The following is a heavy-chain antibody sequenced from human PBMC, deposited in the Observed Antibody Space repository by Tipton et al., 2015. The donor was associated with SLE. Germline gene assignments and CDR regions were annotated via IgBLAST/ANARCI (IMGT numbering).Heavy chain of an antibody. CDR2: IYYSGST. CDR3: ARGRDIVDY. D-gene: IGHD5-12*01. V-gene: IGHV4-59*08. CDR1: GGSFSGYY. J-gene: IGHJ4*02. Sequence: TLSLTCAVYGGSFSGYYWSWIRQPPGKGLEWIGYIYYSGSTNYNPSLKSRVTISVDTSKNQFSLKLSSVTAADTAVYYCARGRDIVDYWGQGTLVTVSS.